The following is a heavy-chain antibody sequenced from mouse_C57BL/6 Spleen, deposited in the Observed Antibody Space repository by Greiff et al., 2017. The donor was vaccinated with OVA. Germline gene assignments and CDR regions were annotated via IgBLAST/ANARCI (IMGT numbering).Heavy chain of an antibody. CDR2: ISSGSSTI. V-gene: IGHV5-17*01. Sequence: EVQVVESGGGLVKPGGSLKLSCAASGFTFSDYGMHWVRQAPEQGLEWVAYISSGSSTIYYADTVKGRFTISRDNAKNTLFLQMTSLGSEDTSMYYSARLLYYYAMDYWGQGTSVTVSS. CDR3: ARLLYYYAMDY. CDR1: GFTFSDYG. D-gene: IGHD1-1*01. J-gene: IGHJ4*01.